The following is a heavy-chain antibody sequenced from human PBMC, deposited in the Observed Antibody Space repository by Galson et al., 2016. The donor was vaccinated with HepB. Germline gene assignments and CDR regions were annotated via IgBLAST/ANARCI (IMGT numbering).Heavy chain of an antibody. CDR2: IISNVGST. D-gene: IGHD6-19*01. Sequence: SLRLSCAASGFTFSDYAMSWGRQAPGKGLEWVSSIISNVGSTYYADSVKGRFTISRDNSKNTLYLQMNSLRPEDTALYYCAKDPRAGWYGSEYFQYWGQGTLVIVSS. V-gene: IGHV3-23*01. J-gene: IGHJ1*01. CDR1: GFTFSDYA. CDR3: AKDPRAGWYGSEYFQY.